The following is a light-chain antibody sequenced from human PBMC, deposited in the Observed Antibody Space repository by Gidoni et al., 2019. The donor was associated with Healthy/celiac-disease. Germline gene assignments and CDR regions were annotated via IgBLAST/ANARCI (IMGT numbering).Light chain of an antibody. V-gene: IGKV3-20*01. Sequence: EIVLTQSPGTLSLSPGERATLSCRASQSVSSSYLAWYQQKPGQAPRLLIYGASSRATVIPDRFSGSGSGIDFTLTISRLEPEDFAVYYCQQYGSSPLTFGPGTKVDIK. J-gene: IGKJ3*01. CDR3: QQYGSSPLT. CDR1: QSVSSSY. CDR2: GAS.